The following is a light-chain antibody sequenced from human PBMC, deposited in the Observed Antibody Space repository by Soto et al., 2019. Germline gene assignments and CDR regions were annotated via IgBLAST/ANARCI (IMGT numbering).Light chain of an antibody. CDR2: DAS. Sequence: EIVLTQSPATLSLSPGERATISCRASQSVSSYLAWYQQKPGQAPRLLIYDASNRATGIPARFSGSGSGTDFTLTISSLEPEDFAVYYCQQRSNWPPVTFSPGTKVDIK. CDR1: QSVSSY. J-gene: IGKJ3*01. V-gene: IGKV3-11*01. CDR3: QQRSNWPPVT.